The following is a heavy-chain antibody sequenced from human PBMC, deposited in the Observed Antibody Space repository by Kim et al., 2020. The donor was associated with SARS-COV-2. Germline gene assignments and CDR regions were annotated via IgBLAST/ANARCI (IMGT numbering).Heavy chain of an antibody. D-gene: IGHD3-22*01. J-gene: IGHJ4*02. CDR3: AKDLYYYDSSGYYYGDY. V-gene: IGHV3-30*18. CDR2: ISYDGYNK. CDR1: GFTFSSYG. Sequence: GGSLRLSCAASGFTFSSYGMHWVRQAPGKGLEWVAVISYDGYNKYHANSVKGRFTISRDNSKNTLYLQMNSLRAEDTAVYFCAKDLYYYDSSGYYYGDYWGQGTLVTVSS.